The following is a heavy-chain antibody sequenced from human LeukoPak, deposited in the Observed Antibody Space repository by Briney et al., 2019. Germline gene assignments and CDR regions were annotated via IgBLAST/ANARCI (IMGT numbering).Heavy chain of an antibody. Sequence: SETLSLTCTVSGHSINSGNYWGWIRQSPGKGLEWIGSIFHSGSTYYNPSLKSRVTISVDTYKNQFPLKLSSVTAPDTAVYYCARSYDSSGYYLFDYWGQGALVTVSS. D-gene: IGHD3-22*01. CDR1: GHSINSGNY. J-gene: IGHJ4*02. CDR3: ARSYDSSGYYLFDY. V-gene: IGHV4-38-2*02. CDR2: IFHSGST.